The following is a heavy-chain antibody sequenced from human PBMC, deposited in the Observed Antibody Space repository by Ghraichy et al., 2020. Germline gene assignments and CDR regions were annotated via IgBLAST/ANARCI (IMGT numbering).Heavy chain of an antibody. J-gene: IGHJ4*02. CDR2: ISSSGSTI. CDR1: GFTFSSYE. CDR3: ARERWALDY. Sequence: GGSLRLSCAASGFTFSSYEMNWVRQAPGKGLEWVSYISSSGSTIYYADSLKGRFTISRDNAKNSLYLQMNSLRAEDTAVYYCARERWALDYWGQGTLVTVSS. D-gene: IGHD4-23*01. V-gene: IGHV3-48*03.